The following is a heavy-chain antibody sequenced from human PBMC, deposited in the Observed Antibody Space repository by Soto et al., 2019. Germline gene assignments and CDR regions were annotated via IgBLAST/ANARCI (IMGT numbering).Heavy chain of an antibody. J-gene: IGHJ6*02. CDR3: AREGIAVAGTAGEVYSAGYYYYGLDV. Sequence: ASVKVSCKASGYTFTGYYMHWVRQAPGQGLEWMGWINPNSGGTNYAQKFQGWVTMTRDTSISTAYMELSRLRSDDTAVYYCAREGIAVAGTAGEVYSAGYYYYGLDVWGQGTSVTVSS. CDR2: INPNSGGT. D-gene: IGHD6-19*01. V-gene: IGHV1-2*04. CDR1: GYTFTGYY.